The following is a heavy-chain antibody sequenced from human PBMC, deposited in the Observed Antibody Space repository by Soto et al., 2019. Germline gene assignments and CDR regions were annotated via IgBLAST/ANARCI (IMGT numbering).Heavy chain of an antibody. J-gene: IGHJ6*02. CDR2: IYYSGST. Sequence: QLQLQESGPGLVKPSETLSLTCTVSGGSISSSSYYWGWIRQPPGKGLEWIGSIYYSGSTYYNPSLKSRVTISVGTSKNQFSLKLSSVTAADTAVYYCARWAAAGTKRGAYYYYGMDVWGQGTTVTVSS. CDR1: GGSISSSSYY. D-gene: IGHD6-13*01. V-gene: IGHV4-39*01. CDR3: ARWAAAGTKRGAYYYYGMDV.